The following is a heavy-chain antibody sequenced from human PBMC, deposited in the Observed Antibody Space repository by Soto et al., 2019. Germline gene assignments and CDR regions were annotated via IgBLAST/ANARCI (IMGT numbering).Heavy chain of an antibody. CDR3: AREAIVVVPAAIRPGNSWFDP. J-gene: IGHJ5*02. Sequence: ASVKVSCKASGYTFTGYYMHWVRQAPGQGLEWMGWINPNSGGTNYAQKFQGWVTMTRDTSISTAYMELSRLRSDDTAVYYCAREAIVVVPAAIRPGNSWFDPWGQGTLVTVSS. CDR1: GYTFTGYY. V-gene: IGHV1-2*04. CDR2: INPNSGGT. D-gene: IGHD2-2*01.